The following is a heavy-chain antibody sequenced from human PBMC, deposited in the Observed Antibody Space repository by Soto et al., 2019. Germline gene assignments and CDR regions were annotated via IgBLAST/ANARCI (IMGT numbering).Heavy chain of an antibody. CDR3: AREQNDILTGYYYYYMDV. CDR2: ISSNGGST. D-gene: IGHD3-9*01. CDR1: GFTFSSYA. Sequence: EVQLVESGGGSVQPGGSLRLSCAASGFTFSSYAMHWVRQAPGKGLEYVSAISSNGGSTYYANSVKGRFTISRDNSKNTLYLQMGSLRAEDMAVYYCAREQNDILTGYYYYYMDVWGKGTTVTVSS. J-gene: IGHJ6*03. V-gene: IGHV3-64*01.